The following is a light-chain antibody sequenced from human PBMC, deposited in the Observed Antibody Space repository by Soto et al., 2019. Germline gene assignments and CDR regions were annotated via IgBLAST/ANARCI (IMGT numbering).Light chain of an antibody. CDR3: QQYESSLT. CDR2: GAS. V-gene: IGKV3-20*01. CDR1: QSVDSAF. J-gene: IGKJ1*01. Sequence: EIGLTQSPGSLSLSLGERATLSCSASQSVDSAFFAWYQQKPGQPPRLLMYGASRRATGIPDRFSGSESGKDFTLTISRLEPEDFAVYYCQQYESSLTFGQGTKVEI.